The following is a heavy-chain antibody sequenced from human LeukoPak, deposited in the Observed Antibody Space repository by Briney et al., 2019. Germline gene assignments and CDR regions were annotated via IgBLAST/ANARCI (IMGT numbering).Heavy chain of an antibody. CDR3: ARAGFYPLTGTTHLDF. J-gene: IGHJ4*02. CDR1: GYTFSNYA. Sequence: ASVKVSCKTSGYTFSNYAISWVRQAPGQGLEWMGWISAYNGNAKSAQNVQGRVSMTTDTSTSTAYMDLRSLTPDDTAVYYCARAGFYPLTGTTHLDFWGQGTLVTVSS. D-gene: IGHD1-7*01. CDR2: ISAYNGNA. V-gene: IGHV1-18*01.